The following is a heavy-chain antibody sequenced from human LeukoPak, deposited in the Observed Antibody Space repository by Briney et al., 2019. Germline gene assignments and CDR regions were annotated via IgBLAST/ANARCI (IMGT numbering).Heavy chain of an antibody. CDR3: AKDPGYRSSTSYYDKERGFRL. V-gene: IGHV3-15*01. Sequence: PGGSLRLSCAVSGFNFNDAWMSWVRQAPGKGLEWVGRLKSRGSGGTADYSAPVKGRFTISRDDSQNTLYLQMNSLRAEDTAVYYCAKDPGYRSSTSYYDKERGFRLWGQGTLVTVSS. D-gene: IGHD2-2*01. CDR2: LKSRGSGGTA. CDR1: GFNFNDAW. J-gene: IGHJ1*01.